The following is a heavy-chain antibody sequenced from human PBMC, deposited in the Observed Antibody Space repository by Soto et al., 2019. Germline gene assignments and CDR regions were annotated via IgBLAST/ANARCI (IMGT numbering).Heavy chain of an antibody. CDR3: ATFRGSYYYYYGMDV. CDR2: ISGSGGST. CDR1: GFTFSSYA. D-gene: IGHD3-16*01. Sequence: GGSLRLSCAASGFTFSSYAMSWVRQAPGKGLEWVSAISGSGGSTYYADSVKGRFTISRDNSKNTLYLQMNSLRAEDTAVYYCATFRGSYYYYYGMDVWGQGTTVTVSS. V-gene: IGHV3-23*01. J-gene: IGHJ6*02.